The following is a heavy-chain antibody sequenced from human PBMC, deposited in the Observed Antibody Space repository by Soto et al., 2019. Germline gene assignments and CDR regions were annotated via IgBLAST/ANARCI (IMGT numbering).Heavy chain of an antibody. D-gene: IGHD1-26*01. CDR1: GFSLNTGGVG. CDR3: VRNWRYYXXDYYYGMDA. CDR2: IYWDDDE. Sequence: ITLKESGPTLVKPTQTLTLTCTFSGFSLNTGGVGVGWVRQPRGKAMEWLALIYWDDDERYRPSLRSRLNITKXTINNQVXLTMTNMXXXDTXTYYCVRNWRYYXXDYYYGMDAWGQGTTVTVSS. J-gene: IGHJ6*02. V-gene: IGHV2-5*02.